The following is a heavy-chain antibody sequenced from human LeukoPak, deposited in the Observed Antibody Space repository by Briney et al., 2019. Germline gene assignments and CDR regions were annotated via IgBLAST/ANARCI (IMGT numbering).Heavy chain of an antibody. D-gene: IGHD6-19*01. CDR3: ARGYSSGRFDY. CDR2: INSDGSST. V-gene: IGHV3-74*01. J-gene: IGHJ4*02. CDR1: GFTFSSYW. Sequence: GGSLRLSCAASGFTFSSYWMHWVRQAPGKGLVWVSRINSDGSSTSYADSVKGRFTISSDNAKNTLYLQMNSLRAEDTAVYYCARGYSSGRFDYWGQGTLVTVSS.